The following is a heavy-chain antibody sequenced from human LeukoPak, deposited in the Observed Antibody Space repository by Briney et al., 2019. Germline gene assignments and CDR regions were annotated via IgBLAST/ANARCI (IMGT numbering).Heavy chain of an antibody. Sequence: GGSLRLSSAASGFTLSIYTMRFVRQAPGKGLESVSAVSSNGDTYYLNSVKDRFTISRDNSKNTLYLQMDSLRAEDTAVYYCARQITGTLRYWGQGTLVTVSS. J-gene: IGHJ4*02. CDR1: GFTLSIYT. CDR2: VSSNGDT. V-gene: IGHV3-64*01. CDR3: ARQITGTLRY. D-gene: IGHD4-17*01.